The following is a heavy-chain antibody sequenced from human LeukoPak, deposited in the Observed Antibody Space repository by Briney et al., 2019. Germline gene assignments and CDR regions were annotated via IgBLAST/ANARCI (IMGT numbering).Heavy chain of an antibody. CDR1: GFTFSSYA. J-gene: IGHJ4*02. V-gene: IGHV3-23*01. D-gene: IGHD3-10*01. Sequence: AGGSLRLSCAASGFTFSSYAMSWVRQAPGKGLEWVSTISGSGGTTNYADSVKGRFTISRDNSKNTLYLQMNSLRVEDTATYYCAKYLVMGSGSYYSPFDYWGQGTLVTVSS. CDR2: ISGSGGTT. CDR3: AKYLVMGSGSYYSPFDY.